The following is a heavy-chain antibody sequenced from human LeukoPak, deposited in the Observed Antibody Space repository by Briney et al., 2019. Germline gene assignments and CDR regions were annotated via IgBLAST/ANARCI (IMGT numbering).Heavy chain of an antibody. CDR3: AREEVGATFDY. Sequence: SVKVSCKASGGTFSSYTISWVRQAPGQGLEWMGRIIPILGIANYAQKFQGRVTITADKSASTAYMELSSLRSEDTAVYYCAREEVGATFDYWGQGTLVTVSS. CDR1: GGTFSSYT. V-gene: IGHV1-69*04. D-gene: IGHD1-26*01. J-gene: IGHJ4*02. CDR2: IIPILGIA.